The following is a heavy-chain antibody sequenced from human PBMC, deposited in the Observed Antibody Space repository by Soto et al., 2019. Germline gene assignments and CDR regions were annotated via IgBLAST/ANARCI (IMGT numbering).Heavy chain of an antibody. CDR3: TMMGIAVADPQGC. D-gene: IGHD6-19*01. V-gene: IGHV4-4*02. J-gene: IGHJ4*02. CDR1: GGSISSSDW. CDR2: IHHSGST. Sequence: QVQLQESGPGLVKPSGTLSLTCAVSGGSISSSDWWSWVRQPPGKGLEWIGEIHHSGSTNYTPYLKSRDTISVDKSKNQFSLKLSSVTAADTAVYYCTMMGIAVADPQGCWGQGSLVTVSS.